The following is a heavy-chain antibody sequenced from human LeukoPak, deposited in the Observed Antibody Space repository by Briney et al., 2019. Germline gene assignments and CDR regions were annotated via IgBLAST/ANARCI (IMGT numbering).Heavy chain of an antibody. CDR2: ISSSSSYI. J-gene: IGHJ6*02. CDR1: GFTFSSYS. CDR3: ARERTYCTSGVCYAPFRYYYGMDV. Sequence: GGSLRLSCADSGFTFSSYSMNWVRQAPGKGLEWVSSISSSSSYIYYADSVKGRFTISRDNAKNSLYLQMNSLRAEDTAVYYCARERTYCTSGVCYAPFRYYYGMDVWGQGTTVTVSS. V-gene: IGHV3-21*01. D-gene: IGHD2-8*01.